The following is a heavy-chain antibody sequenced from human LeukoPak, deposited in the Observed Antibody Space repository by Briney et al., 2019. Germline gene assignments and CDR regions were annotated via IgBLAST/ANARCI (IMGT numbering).Heavy chain of an antibody. D-gene: IGHD3-10*01. CDR1: GDSVSSNSVA. J-gene: IGHJ5*02. CDR3: ASSFITMVRGVIIFNWFDP. V-gene: IGHV6-1*01. CDR2: TYYRSKWYN. Sequence: SQTLSLTCAISGDSVSSNSVAWNWIRQSPSRGLEWLGRTYYRSKWYNDYAVSVKSRITINPDTSKNQFSLQLNSVTPEDTAVYYCASSFITMVRGVIIFNWFDPWGQGTLVTVSS.